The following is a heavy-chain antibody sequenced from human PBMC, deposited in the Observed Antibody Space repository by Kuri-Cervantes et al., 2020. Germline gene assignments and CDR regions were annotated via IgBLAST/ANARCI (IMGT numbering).Heavy chain of an antibody. D-gene: IGHD6-25*01. CDR1: GYSISSGYY. Sequence: SETLSLTCAVSGYSISSGYYWGWIRQPPGKELEWIGSIYHSGSSYYNPSLKSRATISVDTSKNQFSLTLSTVTAADTALYYCARDSVSASRYHYYYMDVWGKGTAVTVSS. CDR2: IYHSGSS. V-gene: IGHV4-38-2*02. CDR3: ARDSVSASRYHYYYMDV. J-gene: IGHJ6*03.